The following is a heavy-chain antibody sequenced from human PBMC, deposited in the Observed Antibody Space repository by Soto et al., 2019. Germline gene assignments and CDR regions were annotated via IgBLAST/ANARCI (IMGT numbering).Heavy chain of an antibody. CDR2: IYYSGST. CDR3: ARGSWAKIVVTPFDY. Sequence: SETLSLTCTVSGGSISSYYWSWIRQPPGKGLEWIGYIYYSGSTNYNPSLKSRVTISVDTSKNQFSLKLSSVTAADTAVYYCARGSWAKIVVTPFDYWGQGTLVTVSS. D-gene: IGHD2-15*01. J-gene: IGHJ4*02. CDR1: GGSISSYY. V-gene: IGHV4-59*01.